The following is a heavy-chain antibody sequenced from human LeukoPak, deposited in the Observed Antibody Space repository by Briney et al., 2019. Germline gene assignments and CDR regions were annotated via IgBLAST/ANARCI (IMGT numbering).Heavy chain of an antibody. Sequence: GGSLRLSCAASGFTFSSYAMSWVRQAPGKGLEWVSYISSSSSTIYYADSVKGRFTISRDNAKNSLDLQMDSLRPEDTAVYYCARDQFLDSWGQGTLVTVSS. CDR1: GFTFSSYA. V-gene: IGHV3-48*04. CDR2: ISSSSSTI. CDR3: ARDQFLDS. J-gene: IGHJ4*02.